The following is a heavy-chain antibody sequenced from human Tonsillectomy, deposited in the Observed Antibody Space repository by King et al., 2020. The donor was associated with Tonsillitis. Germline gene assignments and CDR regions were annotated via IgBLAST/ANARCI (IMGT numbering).Heavy chain of an antibody. J-gene: IGHJ4*02. D-gene: IGHD5-12*01. Sequence: EVQLVESGGGLVQPGGSLRLSCAASGFTFSNYDMTWVRQAPGKGLEWVAAISGRGDTTYYADSVKGRFTISRDNSKNTLHLQMNSLRADDTAVYYCAKDLADSGYDSDSGLDFWGQGTLVTVSS. CDR2: ISGRGDTT. CDR3: AKDLADSGYDSDSGLDF. V-gene: IGHV3-23*04. CDR1: GFTFSNYD.